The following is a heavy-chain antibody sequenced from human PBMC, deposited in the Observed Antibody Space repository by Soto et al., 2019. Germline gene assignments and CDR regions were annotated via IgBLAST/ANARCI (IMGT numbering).Heavy chain of an antibody. J-gene: IGHJ2*01. Sequence: EVQLVESGGALVQPGGSLRLSCAASGFTFSSDSMNWVRQAPGKGLEWLSYISSASSTIYYADSVKGRFTISRENGKNSLYLQMDSLREEDTAVYYCARDAVTMVRGVIVNWYFDLWGRGTLDTVSS. CDR3: ARDAVTMVRGVIVNWYFDL. V-gene: IGHV3-48*02. CDR2: ISSASSTI. D-gene: IGHD3-10*01. CDR1: GFTFSSDS.